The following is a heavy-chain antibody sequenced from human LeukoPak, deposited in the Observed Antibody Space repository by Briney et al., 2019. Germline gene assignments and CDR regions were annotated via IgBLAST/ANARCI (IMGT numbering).Heavy chain of an antibody. Sequence: PAGSLRLSCAAAGFTFDDYGMSWVRQAPGKGLEWVCGINWNGGSTGYADSVKGRFTIPRDNTKNSLYLQMNSLRAEDTALYYCARTPRFSPDLRYWGQGTLVTVSS. CDR3: ARTPRFSPDLRY. J-gene: IGHJ4*02. D-gene: IGHD1-14*01. CDR2: INWNGGST. CDR1: GFTFDDYG. V-gene: IGHV3-20*04.